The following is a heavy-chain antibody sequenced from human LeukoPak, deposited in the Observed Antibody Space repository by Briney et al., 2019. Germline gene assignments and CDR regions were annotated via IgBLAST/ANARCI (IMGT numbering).Heavy chain of an antibody. Sequence: PSQTLSLTCTVSGGSISSGSYYWSWIRQPAGKGLEWIGRVYTSGSTDYSPSLKSRVTISVDTSKNQFSLKLSSVTAADTAVYYCARDCPPYSSGCHGAFDIWGQGTMVTVSS. CDR2: VYTSGST. J-gene: IGHJ3*02. CDR3: ARDCPPYSSGCHGAFDI. V-gene: IGHV4-61*02. CDR1: GGSISSGSYY. D-gene: IGHD6-19*01.